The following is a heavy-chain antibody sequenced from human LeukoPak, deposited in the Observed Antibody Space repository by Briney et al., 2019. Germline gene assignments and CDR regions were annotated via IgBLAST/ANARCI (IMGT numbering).Heavy chain of an antibody. J-gene: IGHJ4*02. D-gene: IGHD3-9*01. Sequence: PSETLSLTCTVSGGSISSYYWSWIRQPAGKGLEWIGRIYTSGSTNYSPSLKSRVTMSVDTSKNQFSLKPSSVTAADTAVFFCEQDTAYDILTGYTVDYWGQGTLVTVSS. CDR1: GGSISSYY. V-gene: IGHV4-4*07. CDR3: EQDTAYDILTGYTVDY. CDR2: IYTSGST.